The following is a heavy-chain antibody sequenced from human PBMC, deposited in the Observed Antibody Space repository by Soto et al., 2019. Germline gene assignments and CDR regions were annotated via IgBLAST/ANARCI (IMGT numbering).Heavy chain of an antibody. D-gene: IGHD3-3*01. CDR1: GYTFTSYD. Sequence: ASVKVSCKASGYTFTSYDINWVRQATGQGLEWMGWMNPNSGNTGYAQKFQGRVTMTRNTSISTAYMELSSLRSEDTAVYYCAPSWNFWVGRYPNRGLDYWGQGTLVPVS. V-gene: IGHV1-8*01. J-gene: IGHJ4*02. CDR2: MNPNSGNT. CDR3: APSWNFWVGRYPNRGLDY.